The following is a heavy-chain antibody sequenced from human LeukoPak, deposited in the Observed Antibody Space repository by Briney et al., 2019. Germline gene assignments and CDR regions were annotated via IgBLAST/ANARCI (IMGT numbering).Heavy chain of an antibody. J-gene: IGHJ4*02. Sequence: SETLSLTCTVSGGSISSYFWSWIRQPPGKGLEWIGYIYYSGSTNYNPSLKSRATISVDTSKNQFSLKLSSVTAADTAVYYCAGLARYYYGSGWPSIDYWGQGTLVTVSS. V-gene: IGHV4-59*01. D-gene: IGHD3-10*01. CDR1: GGSISSYF. CDR2: IYYSGST. CDR3: AGLARYYYGSGWPSIDY.